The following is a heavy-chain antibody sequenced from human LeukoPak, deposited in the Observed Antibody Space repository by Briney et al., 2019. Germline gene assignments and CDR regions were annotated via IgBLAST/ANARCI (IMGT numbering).Heavy chain of an antibody. CDR3: ARAVYYYDSSGYYSPLDY. CDR1: GYTFTSYY. CDR2: INPSGGNT. Sequence: GASVKVSCKASGYTFTSYYMHWVRQAPGQGLEWMGIINPSGGNTNYAQKLQGRVTMTTDTSTSTAYMELRSLRSDDTAVYYCARAVYYYDSSGYYSPLDYWGQGTLVTVSS. J-gene: IGHJ4*02. D-gene: IGHD3-22*01. V-gene: IGHV1-46*01.